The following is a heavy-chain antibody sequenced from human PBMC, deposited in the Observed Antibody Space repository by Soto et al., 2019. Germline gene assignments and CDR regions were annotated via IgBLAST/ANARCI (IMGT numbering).Heavy chain of an antibody. D-gene: IGHD3-10*01. J-gene: IGHJ3*02. CDR1: GFTFSNAW. CDR3: TTALASERLLWFGEFHDAFDI. CDR2: IKSKTDGGTT. V-gene: IGHV3-15*01. Sequence: GGSLRLSCAASGFTFSNAWMSWVRQAPGKGLEWVGRIKSKTDGGTTDYAAPVKGRFTISRDDSKNTLYLQMNSLKTKDTAVYYCTTALASERLLWFGEFHDAFDIWGQGTMVTVSS.